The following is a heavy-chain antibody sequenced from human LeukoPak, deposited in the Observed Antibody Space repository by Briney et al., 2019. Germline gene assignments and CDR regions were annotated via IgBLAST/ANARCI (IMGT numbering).Heavy chain of an antibody. J-gene: IGHJ6*02. Sequence: ASVKVSCKASGYTFTSYYMHWVRQAPGQGLEWMGIINPSGGSTSYAQKFQGRVSMTRDTSTSTVYMDPSSLRSEDTAVYYCARALYYFGSGGYSGYYGMDVWGQGTTVTVSS. CDR1: GYTFTSYY. CDR3: ARALYYFGSGGYSGYYGMDV. CDR2: INPSGGST. D-gene: IGHD3-10*01. V-gene: IGHV1-46*01.